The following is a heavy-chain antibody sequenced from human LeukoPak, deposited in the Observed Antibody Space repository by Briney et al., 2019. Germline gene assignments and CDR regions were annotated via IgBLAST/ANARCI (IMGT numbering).Heavy chain of an antibody. CDR2: IWYDGSEK. CDR3: ARGTSDGPVAQLDH. V-gene: IGHV3-33*01. J-gene: IGHJ4*02. D-gene: IGHD2-15*01. CDR1: GSSLSYYA. Sequence: TGGSLRLSCAASGSSLSYYAMHWVRQAPGKGLEWVSVIWYDGSEKYYVDSVKGRFTISRDNSKNTLYLQMNSLRVEDTAVYYCARGTSDGPVAQLDHWGQGTLVTVAS.